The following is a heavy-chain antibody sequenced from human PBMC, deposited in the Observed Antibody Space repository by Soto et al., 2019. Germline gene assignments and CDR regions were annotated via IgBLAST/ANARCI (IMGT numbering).Heavy chain of an antibody. CDR2: IYPGDSDT. Sequence: GESLKISCKGSGYSFTSYWIGWVRQTPGKGLEWMGIIYPGDSDTRYSPSFQGQVTISADKSISTAYLQWSSLKASDTAMYYCARHVLNDILTGYPTSWFYPWGQGTLVTVSS. D-gene: IGHD3-9*01. CDR1: GYSFTSYW. J-gene: IGHJ5*02. V-gene: IGHV5-51*01. CDR3: ARHVLNDILTGYPTSWFYP.